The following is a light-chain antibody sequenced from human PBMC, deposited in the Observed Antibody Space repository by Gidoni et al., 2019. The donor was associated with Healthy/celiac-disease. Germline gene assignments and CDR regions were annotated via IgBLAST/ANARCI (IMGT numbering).Light chain of an antibody. Sequence: IVLTQSPGTLSLSPGERATLSCRASQSVSSSYLAWYQQKPGQAPRLLIHGASSRATGIPDRFSGSGSGTDFTLTISRLEPEDFAVYYCQQYGSSPPSYTFGQGTKLEIK. J-gene: IGKJ2*01. CDR2: GAS. V-gene: IGKV3-20*01. CDR3: QQYGSSPPSYT. CDR1: QSVSSSY.